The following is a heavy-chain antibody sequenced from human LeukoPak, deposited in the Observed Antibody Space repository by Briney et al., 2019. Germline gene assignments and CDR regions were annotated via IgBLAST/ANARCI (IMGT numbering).Heavy chain of an antibody. J-gene: IGHJ4*02. V-gene: IGHV4-31*03. CDR3: SRGLDSRKLGY. CDR2: IHPSGML. CDR1: GASLSSDDQY. Sequence: SQTLSLTCTVSGASLSSDDQYWNWIRQSPGKGLEWIGSIHPSGMLYNNPSLESRFTISIDTYNNQFSLNLKSVSVADTAAYVCSRGLDSRKLGYWGQGTLVTVSS. D-gene: IGHD3-22*01.